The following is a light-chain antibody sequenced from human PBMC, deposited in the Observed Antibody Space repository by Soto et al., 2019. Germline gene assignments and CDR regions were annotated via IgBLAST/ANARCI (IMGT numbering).Light chain of an antibody. J-gene: IGLJ1*01. Sequence: QPVLTQSPSASASLGASVKLTCTLSSGHSSYAIAWHQQQPEKGPRYLMKLNSDGSHSKGDGIPDRFSGSSSGAERYLIISSRQSDDEADYYCQTWGTGIHVFGTGTKLTVL. V-gene: IGLV4-69*01. CDR2: LNSDGSH. CDR3: QTWGTGIHV. CDR1: SGHSSYA.